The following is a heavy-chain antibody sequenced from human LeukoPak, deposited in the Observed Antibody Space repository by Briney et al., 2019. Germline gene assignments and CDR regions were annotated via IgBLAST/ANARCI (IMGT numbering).Heavy chain of an antibody. Sequence: GGSLRLSCEASGFTFSTYSMNWVRQAPGKGLEWVSSISSSSSYIYYADSVKGRFTISRDNAKNTLYLQMNSLRVEDTAVYYCAKVRWDNSGWYYLDNWGQGTLVTVSS. CDR1: GFTFSTYS. CDR2: ISSSSSYI. D-gene: IGHD6-19*01. CDR3: AKVRWDNSGWYYLDN. J-gene: IGHJ4*02. V-gene: IGHV3-21*01.